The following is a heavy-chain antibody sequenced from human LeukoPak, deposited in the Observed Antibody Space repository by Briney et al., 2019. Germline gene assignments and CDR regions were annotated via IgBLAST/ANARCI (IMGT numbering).Heavy chain of an antibody. V-gene: IGHV3-66*01. CDR3: ARETTYFDY. CDR1: GFTVSSNY. D-gene: IGHD2/OR15-2a*01. Sequence: GGSLRLSGAASGFTVSSNYMSWVRQAPGKGLEWVSVIYSGGSTYYADSVKGRFTISRDNSKNTLYLQMNSLRAEDTAVYYCARETTYFDYWGQGTLVTVSS. J-gene: IGHJ4*02. CDR2: IYSGGST.